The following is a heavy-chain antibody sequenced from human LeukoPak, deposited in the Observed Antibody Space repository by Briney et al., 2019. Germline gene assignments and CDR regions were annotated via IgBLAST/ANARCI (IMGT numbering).Heavy chain of an antibody. J-gene: IGHJ3*02. D-gene: IGHD6-19*01. V-gene: IGHV3-30*04. CDR3: ARDRLEAFDI. CDR2: ISYDGSNK. Sequence: GGSLRLSCAASGFTFSSYAMHWVRQAPGKGLEWVVVISYDGSNKYYADSVKGRFTISRDNSKNTLYLQMNSLRAEDTAVYYCARDRLEAFDIWGQGTMVTVSS. CDR1: GFTFSSYA.